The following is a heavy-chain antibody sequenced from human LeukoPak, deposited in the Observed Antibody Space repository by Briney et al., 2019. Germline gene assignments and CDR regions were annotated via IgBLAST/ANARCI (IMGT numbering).Heavy chain of an antibody. CDR2: INPSGGSA. Sequence: ASVKVSCKASGYTFTSYYMHWVRQAPGQGLEWMGIINPSGGSASYAQKFQGRVTMTRDTSTSTVYMELSSMRSEDTAVYYCATWGTDQLRFLEWLPHPPNYYYYGMDVWGQGTTVTVSS. V-gene: IGHV1-46*01. CDR1: GYTFTSYY. J-gene: IGHJ6*02. D-gene: IGHD3-3*01. CDR3: ATWGTDQLRFLEWLPHPPNYYYYGMDV.